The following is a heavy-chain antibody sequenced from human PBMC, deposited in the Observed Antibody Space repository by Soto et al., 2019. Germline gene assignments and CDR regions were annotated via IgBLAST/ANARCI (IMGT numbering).Heavy chain of an antibody. CDR2: IYHSGST. J-gene: IGHJ4*02. Sequence: SETLSLTCAVSGGSISSSNWWSWVRQPPGKGLEWIGEIYHSGSTNYNPSLKSRVTISVDKSKNQFSLKLSSVTAADTAVYYCARRGFYYYDSSGYYGFDYWGKGTLVTVS. V-gene: IGHV4-4*02. CDR1: GGSISSSNW. CDR3: ARRGFYYYDSSGYYGFDY. D-gene: IGHD3-22*01.